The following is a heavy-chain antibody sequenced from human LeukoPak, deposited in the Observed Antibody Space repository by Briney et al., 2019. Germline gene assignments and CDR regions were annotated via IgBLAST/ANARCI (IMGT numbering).Heavy chain of an antibody. V-gene: IGHV3-30*18. D-gene: IGHD4-17*01. CDR2: ISYDGTNK. CDR1: GFTFSNYG. Sequence: GRSLRLSCATSGFTFSNYGMHWVRQAPGKGLEWVAVISYDGTNKYYADSVKGRFTISRDNSKNTLYLQMNSLRADDTAVYFCAKDPNGDYIGTFDIWGQGTMVTVSS. J-gene: IGHJ3*02. CDR3: AKDPNGDYIGTFDI.